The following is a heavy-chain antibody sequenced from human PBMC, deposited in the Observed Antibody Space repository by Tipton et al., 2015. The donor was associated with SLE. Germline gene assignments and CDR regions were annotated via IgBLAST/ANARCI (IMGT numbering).Heavy chain of an antibody. V-gene: IGHV4-61*02. CDR1: GGSISSGSYY. J-gene: IGHJ6*03. CDR3: ARARFGYYMDV. D-gene: IGHD3-3*01. CDR2: IYTSGST. Sequence: GLVKPSETLSLTCTVSGGSISSGSYYWTWIRQPAGKGLEWIGRIYTSGSTNYNPSLKSRVTISGDTSKNQFSVKLTSVTAADTAVYYCARARFGYYMDVGGKGTTVTVSS.